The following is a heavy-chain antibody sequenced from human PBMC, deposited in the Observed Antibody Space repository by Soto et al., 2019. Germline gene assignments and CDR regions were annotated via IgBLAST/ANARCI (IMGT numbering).Heavy chain of an antibody. Sequence: QVKLQESGPGLVKPSETLSLTCTVSGDSVRSYFWNWMRQPPGKGLAWIGYISSRGNSNNNPALESRVSISVDTSQNQLPLKLTSVTAADTAVYYCARDVRGYYYTMDVWGQGTTVTVSS. CDR2: ISSRGNS. J-gene: IGHJ6*02. CDR3: ARDVRGYYYTMDV. CDR1: GDSVRSYF. V-gene: IGHV4-59*02. D-gene: IGHD3-22*01.